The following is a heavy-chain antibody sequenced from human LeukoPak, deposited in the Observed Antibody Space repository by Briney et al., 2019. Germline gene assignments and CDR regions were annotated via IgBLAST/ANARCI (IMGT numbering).Heavy chain of an antibody. CDR3: ARDWGYYDSSGSRDY. V-gene: IGHV3-48*01. J-gene: IGHJ4*02. CDR2: ISSSSSTI. D-gene: IGHD3-22*01. Sequence: GGSLRLSCAASGFTFSSYSMNWVRQAPGKGLEWVSYISSSSSTIYYADSVKGRFTISRDNAKNSLYLQMNSLRAEDTAVYYCARDWGYYDSSGSRDYWGQGTLVTVSS. CDR1: GFTFSSYS.